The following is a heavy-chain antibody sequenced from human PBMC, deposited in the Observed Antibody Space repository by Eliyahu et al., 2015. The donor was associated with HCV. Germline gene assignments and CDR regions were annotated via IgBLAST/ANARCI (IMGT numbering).Heavy chain of an antibody. CDR3: ARHSCRGGSCFWH. D-gene: IGHD2-15*01. CDR1: GFTFGPLP. J-gene: IGHJ1*01. V-gene: IGHV3-48*02. Sequence: EVQLVESGGGLVQPGGSLRLSCTASGFTFGPLPRSWVRQAPGKGLEGVSYISSGSEYIYYVDSAKGRFTISRDNAKNSLFLQMSSLRDEDTAVYYCARHSCRGGSCFWHWGQGTLVTVSS. CDR2: ISSGSEYI.